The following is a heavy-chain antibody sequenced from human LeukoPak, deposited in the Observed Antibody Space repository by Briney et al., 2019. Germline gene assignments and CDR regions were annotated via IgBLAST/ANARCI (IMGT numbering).Heavy chain of an antibody. J-gene: IGHJ4*02. CDR2: INPNSGNT. CDR1: GYIFTGYW. Sequence: GASVKVSCKTSGYIFTGYWIHWVRQAPGQGLEWMGFINPNSGNTNYAQKFQGRVTMTRDMSISTAYLELSSLTSDDTAVYYCAREMRPATTTPVAYWGQGTLVTVSS. D-gene: IGHD1-1*01. V-gene: IGHV1-2*02. CDR3: AREMRPATTTPVAY.